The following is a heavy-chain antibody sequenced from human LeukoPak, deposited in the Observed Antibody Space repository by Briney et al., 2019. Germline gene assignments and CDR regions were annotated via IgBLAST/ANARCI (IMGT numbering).Heavy chain of an antibody. CDR2: INPSGGST. CDR1: GYTFTSYY. Sequence: ASVQVSCEASGYTFTSYYMHWVRQAPGQGLEWMGIINPSGGSTSYAQKFQGRVTMTRDTSTSTVYMGPSSLRSEDTAVYYCARESGGYCSSTSCYGPYYYYGMDVWGQGTTVTVSS. J-gene: IGHJ6*02. V-gene: IGHV1-46*01. D-gene: IGHD2-2*01. CDR3: ARESGGYCSSTSCYGPYYYYGMDV.